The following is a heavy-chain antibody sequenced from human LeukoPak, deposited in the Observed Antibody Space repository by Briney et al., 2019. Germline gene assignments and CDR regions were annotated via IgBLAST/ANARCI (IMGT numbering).Heavy chain of an antibody. CDR1: GFTVITND. CDR2: LYSDGNT. J-gene: IGHJ4*02. Sequence: PGGSLRFSCAASGFTVITNDMTWVRPAPGKGLEWVSVLYSDGNTKYADSVQGRFTISRDNSKNTPYLEMNSLSPDDTAVYYCARGVEPLAANTLAYWGQGTLVTVSS. D-gene: IGHD1-14*01. CDR3: ARGVEPLAANTLAY. V-gene: IGHV3-53*01.